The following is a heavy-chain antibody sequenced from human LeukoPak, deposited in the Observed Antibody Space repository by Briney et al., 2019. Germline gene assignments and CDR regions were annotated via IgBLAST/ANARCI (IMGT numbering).Heavy chain of an antibody. CDR3: AREGGSYYPHYYFDY. V-gene: IGHV4-59*01. D-gene: IGHD1-26*01. CDR2: IYYSGST. Sequence: KASETLSLTCTVSGGSISSYYWSWIRQPPGKGLEWIGYIYYSGSTNYNPSLKSRVTISVDTSKNQFSLKLSSVTAADTAVYYCAREGGSYYPHYYFDYWGQGTLVTVSS. CDR1: GGSISSYY. J-gene: IGHJ4*02.